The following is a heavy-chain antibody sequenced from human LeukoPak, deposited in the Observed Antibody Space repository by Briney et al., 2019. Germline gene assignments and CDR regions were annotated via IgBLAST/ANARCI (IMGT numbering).Heavy chain of an antibody. Sequence: PGGSLRLSCSASGFTFSSYSMYWVRQAPGKGLDYVSAISSNGGSTYYAASVKGRFTISRDNSKNTLYPQMSSLRAEGAVVYYCVKDDSFGELKWGQGTLVSVSS. D-gene: IGHD3-10*01. CDR3: VKDDSFGELK. CDR2: ISSNGGST. CDR1: GFTFSSYS. J-gene: IGHJ4*02. V-gene: IGHV3-64D*06.